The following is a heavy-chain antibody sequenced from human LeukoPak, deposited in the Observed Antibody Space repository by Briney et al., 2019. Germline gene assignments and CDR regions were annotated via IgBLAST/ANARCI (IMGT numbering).Heavy chain of an antibody. D-gene: IGHD1-7*01. Sequence: PSETLSLTCTVSGGSISSGGYYWSWIRQHPGKGLEWIGYIYYSGSTYYNPSLKSRVTISVDTSKNQFSLKLSSVTAADTAVYYCATNNWNSISDVVDVWGQGTTVTVSS. CDR1: GGSISSGGYY. J-gene: IGHJ6*02. CDR3: ATNNWNSISDVVDV. CDR2: IYYSGST. V-gene: IGHV4-31*03.